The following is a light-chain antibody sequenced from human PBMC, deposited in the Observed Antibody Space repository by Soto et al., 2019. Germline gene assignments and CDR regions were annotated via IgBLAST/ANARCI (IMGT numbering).Light chain of an antibody. Sequence: EIVLTQSPGTLSLSPGERATLSCRASQSVSSSYLAWYQQKPGQAPRLLIYGASSRATGIPDRFSGSGSGTDFDLTISRLEPEDFAVYYFQQYGSSPTWTFGQGTKVEIK. J-gene: IGKJ1*01. V-gene: IGKV3-20*01. CDR1: QSVSSSY. CDR2: GAS. CDR3: QQYGSSPTWT.